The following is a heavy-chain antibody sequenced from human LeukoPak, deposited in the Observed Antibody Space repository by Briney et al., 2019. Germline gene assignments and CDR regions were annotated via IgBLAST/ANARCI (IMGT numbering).Heavy chain of an antibody. CDR2: INHSGST. CDR1: GGSFSGYY. J-gene: IGHJ4*02. D-gene: IGHD3-9*01. CDR3: ASVPVYYDILTGYYDTTFDY. Sequence: PSETLSLTCAVYGGSFSGYYWSWIRQPPGKGLGWIGEINHSGSTNYNPSLKSRVTISVDTSKNQFSLKLSSVTAADTAVYYCASVPVYYDILTGYYDTTFDYWGQGTLVTVSS. V-gene: IGHV4-34*01.